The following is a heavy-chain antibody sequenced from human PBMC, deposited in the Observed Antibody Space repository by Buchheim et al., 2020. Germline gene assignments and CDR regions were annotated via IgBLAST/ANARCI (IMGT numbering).Heavy chain of an antibody. CDR3: ARDRGRRAYSSGSKEYYFDY. V-gene: IGHV4-4*02. J-gene: IGHJ4*02. CDR1: GGSISSSNW. D-gene: IGHD6-19*01. CDR2: IYHSGST. Sequence: QVQLQESGPGLVKPSGTLSLTCAVSGGSISSSNWWSWVRQPPGKGLEWIGEIYHSGSTNYNPSLKSRVTISVDKSKNQFSPKLSSVTAADTAVYYCARDRGRRAYSSGSKEYYFDYWGQGTL.